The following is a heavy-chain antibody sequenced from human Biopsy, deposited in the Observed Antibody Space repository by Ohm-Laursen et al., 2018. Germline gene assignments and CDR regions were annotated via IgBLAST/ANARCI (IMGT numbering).Heavy chain of an antibody. CDR1: GESFNGYY. CDR3: VRGVDYYDPYHYYALDV. CDR2: INHSGRT. Sequence: SDTLSLTCAEYGESFNGYYWSWIRQTPGKGLEWIGEINHSGRTNYNPPLKSRVTISVHTSKNQFSLKVRSVTAADTAVYYCVRGVDYYDPYHYYALDVWGQGTTVTVSS. J-gene: IGHJ6*02. D-gene: IGHD3-22*01. V-gene: IGHV4-34*01.